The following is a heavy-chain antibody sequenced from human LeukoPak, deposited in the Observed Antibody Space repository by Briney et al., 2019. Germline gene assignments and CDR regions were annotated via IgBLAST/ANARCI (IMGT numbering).Heavy chain of an antibody. D-gene: IGHD3-22*01. J-gene: IGHJ4*02. CDR3: ARGDYETHGYQTR. CDR2: INTNTGNP. Sequence: ASVKVSCKASGYTFPSYFMHWVRQAPGQGLEWMGWINTNTGNPTYAQGFTGRFVFSLDTSVSTAYLQISSLKADDTAIYYCARGDYETHGYQTRWGQGTLVTVSS. CDR1: GYTFPSYF. V-gene: IGHV7-4-1*02.